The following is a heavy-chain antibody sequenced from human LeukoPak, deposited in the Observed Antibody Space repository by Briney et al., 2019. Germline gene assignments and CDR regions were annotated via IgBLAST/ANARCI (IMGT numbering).Heavy chain of an antibody. D-gene: IGHD2-8*01. Sequence: GGSLRLSCAASGFSFSSYSMNWVRQAPGKGLEWVSCISSSSSYKHYGDSVKGRFTISRDNAKNSLYLQMNSLRAEDTAVYYCARDVKEVGVTYYNGMDVWGQGTTVTVSS. CDR1: GFSFSSYS. V-gene: IGHV3-21*01. CDR2: ISSSSSYK. CDR3: ARDVKEVGVTYYNGMDV. J-gene: IGHJ6*02.